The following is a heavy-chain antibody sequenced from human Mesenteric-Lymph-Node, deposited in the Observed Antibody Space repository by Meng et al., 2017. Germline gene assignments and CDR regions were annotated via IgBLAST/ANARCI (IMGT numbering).Heavy chain of an antibody. CDR2: INTYTGNP. CDR3: GRDTPGGEADY. D-gene: IGHD2-15*01. V-gene: IGHV7-4-1*02. J-gene: IGHJ4*02. Sequence: QVQLGQSGAEVKKPGASGKVSCKASGYTFTSYGISWVRQAPGQGLEWMGWINTYTGNPTYAQGFTGRFVFSLDTSVTTAYLQISSLKAEDTAVYYCGRDTPGGEADYWGQGTLVTVSS. CDR1: GYTFTSYG.